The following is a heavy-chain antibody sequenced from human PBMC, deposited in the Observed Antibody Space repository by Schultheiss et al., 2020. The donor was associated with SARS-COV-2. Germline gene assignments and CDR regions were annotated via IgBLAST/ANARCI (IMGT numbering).Heavy chain of an antibody. V-gene: IGHV1-69*01. CDR2: IIPIFGTA. J-gene: IGHJ2*01. CDR1: GGTFSSYA. CDR3: AATYDFWSGYVSYWYFDL. D-gene: IGHD3-3*01. Sequence: KISCKASGGTFSSYAISWVRQAPGQGLEWMGGIIPIFGTANYAQKFQGRVTITADESTSTAYMELSSLRSEDTAVYYCAATYDFWSGYVSYWYFDLWGRGTLVTVSS.